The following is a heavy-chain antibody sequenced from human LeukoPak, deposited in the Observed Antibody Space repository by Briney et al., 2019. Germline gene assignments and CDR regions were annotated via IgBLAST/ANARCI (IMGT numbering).Heavy chain of an antibody. D-gene: IGHD3-16*02. Sequence: PSETLSLTCTVSGVSISSYYWSWIRQPAGKGLEWIGRIYTSGSSNYNPSLKSRVTMSVDTSKNQFSLKLSSVTAADTAVYYCARTVGDYVWGSYRLSVNFDYWGQGTLVTVSS. CDR3: ARTVGDYVWGSYRLSVNFDY. CDR2: IYTSGSS. V-gene: IGHV4-4*07. CDR1: GVSISSYY. J-gene: IGHJ4*02.